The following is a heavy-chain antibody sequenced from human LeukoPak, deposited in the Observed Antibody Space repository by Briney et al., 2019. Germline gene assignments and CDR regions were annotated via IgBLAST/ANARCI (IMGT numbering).Heavy chain of an antibody. J-gene: IGHJ4*02. Sequence: GRSLRLSCAASGFTFDDYAMHWVRQAPGKGLEWVSGISWNSGSIGYADSVKGRFTISRDNAKNALYLQMNSLRAEDTAVYYCAREGSHYYDSSGYLINPFDYWGQGTLVTVSS. CDR3: AREGSHYYDSSGYLINPFDY. CDR2: ISWNSGSI. V-gene: IGHV3-9*01. D-gene: IGHD3-22*01. CDR1: GFTFDDYA.